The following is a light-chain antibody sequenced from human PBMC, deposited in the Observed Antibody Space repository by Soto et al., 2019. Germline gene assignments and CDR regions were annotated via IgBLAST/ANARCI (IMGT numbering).Light chain of an antibody. CDR1: SSNIGSHY. CDR2: DND. Sequence: QSVLTQPPSMSAAPGQKVTISCSGSSSNIGSHYVAWYQHLPGTAPTLLIYDNDNRPSGIPDRFSGSKSGTSATLDITGLQTGDEADDYCGTWDSSLSAVAFGGGTKLTVL. J-gene: IGLJ2*01. CDR3: GTWDSSLSAVA. V-gene: IGLV1-51*01.